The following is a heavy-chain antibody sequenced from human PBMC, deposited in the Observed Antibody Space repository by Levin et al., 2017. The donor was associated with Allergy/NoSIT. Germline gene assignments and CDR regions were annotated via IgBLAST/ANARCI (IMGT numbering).Heavy chain of an antibody. Sequence: GGSLRLSCKGSGYSFTSYWISWVRQMPGKGLEWMGRIDPGDSQTNYSPSFQGHVTISADRSSSAAYLQWSSLKASDTAMYYCARREHGSGGIDSWGQGTLVTVSS. CDR1: GYSFTSYW. V-gene: IGHV5-10-1*01. D-gene: IGHD3-10*01. CDR3: ARREHGSGGIDS. J-gene: IGHJ4*02. CDR2: IDPGDSQT.